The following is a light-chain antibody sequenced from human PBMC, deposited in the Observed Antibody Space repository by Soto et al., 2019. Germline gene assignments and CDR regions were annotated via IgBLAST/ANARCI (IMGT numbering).Light chain of an antibody. V-gene: IGKV1D-12*01. CDR3: QQANSFPPFS. CDR1: QGIISW. Sequence: DIQMTQSPSSVSASVGDRVTITCRASQGIISWLAWYQQKPGKAPKLLIYAASSLQSGVPSRFSGSGYGTDFPLTISRLQPEDFATYYCQQANSFPPFSFGPGTKVDIK. CDR2: AAS. J-gene: IGKJ3*01.